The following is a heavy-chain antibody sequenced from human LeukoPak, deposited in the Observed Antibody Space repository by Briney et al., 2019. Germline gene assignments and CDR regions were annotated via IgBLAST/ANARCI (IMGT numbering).Heavy chain of an antibody. CDR1: GYTFTSYG. J-gene: IGHJ4*02. CDR3: ARGPVYSSGWYRVLYFDY. D-gene: IGHD6-19*01. Sequence: ASVKVSCKASGYTFTSYGISWVRQAPGQGHEWMGWISAYNGNTNYAQKLQGRVTMTTDTSTSTAYMELRSLRSDDTAVYYCARGPVYSSGWYRVLYFDYWGQGTLVTVSS. V-gene: IGHV1-18*01. CDR2: ISAYNGNT.